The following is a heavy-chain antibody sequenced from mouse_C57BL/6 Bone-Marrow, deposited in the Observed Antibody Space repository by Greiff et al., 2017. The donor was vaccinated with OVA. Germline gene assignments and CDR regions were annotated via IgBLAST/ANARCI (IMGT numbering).Heavy chain of an antibody. V-gene: IGHV14-4*01. CDR2: IDPENGDT. D-gene: IGHD2-1*01. Sequence: VQLQQSGAELVRPGASVQLSCTASGFYINDDYLHWVKQRPEQGLAWIGWIDPENGDTEYASKFQGKATITADTSSNTAYLQLSSLTSEDTAVYYCTSYGNCDYWGQGTTLTVSS. CDR3: TSYGNCDY. CDR1: GFYINDDY. J-gene: IGHJ2*01.